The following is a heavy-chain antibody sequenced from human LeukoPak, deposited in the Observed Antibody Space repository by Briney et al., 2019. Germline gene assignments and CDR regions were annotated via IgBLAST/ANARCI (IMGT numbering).Heavy chain of an antibody. J-gene: IGHJ2*01. CDR3: ARGRGTTMVRGIITNYFDL. CDR2: IDPKIGGT. Sequence: ASVNVSCKASGYTFTAHYIHWVRPPPGRGRDWMGWIDPKIGGTNYAHKFQGSVTMTGDASIATAFMELGRLRTDDAATYDCARGRGTTMVRGIITNYFDLWGRGSLVTVSS. D-gene: IGHD3-10*01. CDR1: GYTFTAHY. V-gene: IGHV1-2*02.